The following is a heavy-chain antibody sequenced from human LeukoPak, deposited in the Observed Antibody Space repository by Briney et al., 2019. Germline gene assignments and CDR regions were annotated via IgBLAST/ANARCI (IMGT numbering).Heavy chain of an antibody. V-gene: IGHV1-18*01. CDR1: GYTFTSYG. CDR3: ARSGRGTYYYFDL. D-gene: IGHD5-12*01. Sequence: ASVKVSCKASGYTFTSYGISWVRQAPGQGLEWMGWISAYNGNTNYAQKLQGRVSMTADTSTSTAYMELRSLTSDDTAVYYCARSGRGTYYYFDLWGQGTLVTVSS. J-gene: IGHJ4*02. CDR2: ISAYNGNT.